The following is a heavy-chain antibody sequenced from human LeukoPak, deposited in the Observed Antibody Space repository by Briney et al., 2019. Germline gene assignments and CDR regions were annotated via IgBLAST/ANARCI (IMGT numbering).Heavy chain of an antibody. Sequence: GGSLILSCAASGFTFSNYAMNWVRQAPGKGLEWVSAISGSGGDTYYADSVKGRFTISRDNSKNTLYLQMNSLRAEDTAVYYCRYFLPHFDYWGQGTLVTVSS. CDR1: GFTFSNYA. V-gene: IGHV3-23*01. D-gene: IGHD2/OR15-2a*01. J-gene: IGHJ4*02. CDR2: ISGSGGDT. CDR3: RYFLPHFDY.